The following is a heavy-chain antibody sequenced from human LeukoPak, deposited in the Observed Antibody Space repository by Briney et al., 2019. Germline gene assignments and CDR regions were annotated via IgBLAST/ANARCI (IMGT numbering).Heavy chain of an antibody. CDR3: AKDLASGVVIVNFDY. V-gene: IGHV3-7*03. D-gene: IGHD3-3*01. J-gene: IGHJ4*02. Sequence: PGGSLRLSCAASGFTFKKYWMNWVRQVPGKGLECLANIEEDGSETYYADSVKGRFTISRDNPKNSLYLQMNSLRAEDTAVYYCAKDLASGVVIVNFDYWGQGTLVTVSS. CDR1: GFTFKKYW. CDR2: IEEDGSET.